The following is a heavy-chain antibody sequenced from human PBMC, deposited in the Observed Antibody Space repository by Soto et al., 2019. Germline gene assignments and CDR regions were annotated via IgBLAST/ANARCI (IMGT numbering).Heavy chain of an antibody. V-gene: IGHV3-30-3*01. D-gene: IGHD1-20*01. J-gene: IGHJ6*02. Sequence: QVQLVESGGGVVQPGRSLRLSCAASGFTFSSYAMHWVRQAPGKGLEWVAVISYDGSNKYYADTVKGRFTISRDNSKNTLYLQINSLRAEDTAVYYCAREITGPTSRVYYYYGMDVWGQGTTVAVSS. CDR1: GFTFSSYA. CDR2: ISYDGSNK. CDR3: AREITGPTSRVYYYYGMDV.